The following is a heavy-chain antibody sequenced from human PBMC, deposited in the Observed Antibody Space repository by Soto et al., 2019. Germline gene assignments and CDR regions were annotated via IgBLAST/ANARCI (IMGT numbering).Heavy chain of an antibody. J-gene: IGHJ4*02. CDR3: ASREREEWEPRDY. CDR1: GGSISRSNW. D-gene: IGHD1-26*01. CDR2: IYHSGST. Sequence: PSEALSLTCAVSGGSISRSNWWSLGRQPPGKGLEWIGEIYHSGSTNYNPSLKSRVTISVDKSKNQFSLKLSSVTAADTAVYYCASREREEWEPRDYWGQGTLVTVSS. V-gene: IGHV4-4*02.